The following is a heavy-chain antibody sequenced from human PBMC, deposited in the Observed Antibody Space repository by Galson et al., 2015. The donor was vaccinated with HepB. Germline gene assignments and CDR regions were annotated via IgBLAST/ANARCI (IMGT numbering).Heavy chain of an antibody. CDR2: ISSSGSTI. CDR3: ARGRVVRGVISPVGAFDI. V-gene: IGHV3-48*03. J-gene: IGHJ3*02. CDR1: GFTFSSYE. D-gene: IGHD3-10*01. Sequence: SLRLSCAASGFTFSSYEMNWVRQAPGKGLEWVSYISSSGSTIYYADSVKGRFTISRDNAKNSLYLQMNSLRAEDTAVYYCARGRVVRGVISPVGAFDIWGQGTMVTVSS.